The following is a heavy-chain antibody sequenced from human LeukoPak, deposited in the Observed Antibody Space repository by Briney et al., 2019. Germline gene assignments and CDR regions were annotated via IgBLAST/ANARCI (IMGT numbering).Heavy chain of an antibody. J-gene: IGHJ3*02. Sequence: SETLSLTCTVSGGSISSYYWSWIRQPAGKGLEWIGRIYTSGSTNYNPSLKSRVTMSVDTSKNQFSLKLSSVTAADTAVYYCARDWDYYYDSSGYYYGDVHDAFDIWGQGTMVTVSS. V-gene: IGHV4-4*07. D-gene: IGHD3-22*01. CDR2: IYTSGST. CDR1: GGSISSYY. CDR3: ARDWDYYYDSSGYYYGDVHDAFDI.